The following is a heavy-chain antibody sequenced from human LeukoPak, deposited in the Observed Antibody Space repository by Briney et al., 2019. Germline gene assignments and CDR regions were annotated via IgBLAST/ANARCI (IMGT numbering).Heavy chain of an antibody. V-gene: IGHV4-59*08. CDR2: IYYSGST. CDR3: ARQYDNSCYGFFQH. J-gene: IGHJ1*01. D-gene: IGHD3-22*01. Sequence: SETLSLTCTVSGGSLSSYYWSWIRQPPGKGLEWIGCIYYSGSTNYNPSLKSRVTISIETSKNQFSLKLSSVTAADTAVYYCARQYDNSCYGFFQHWGQGTLVTASS. CDR1: GGSLSSYY.